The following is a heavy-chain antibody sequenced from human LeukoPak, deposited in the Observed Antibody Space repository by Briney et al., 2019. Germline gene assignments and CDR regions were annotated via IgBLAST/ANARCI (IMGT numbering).Heavy chain of an antibody. Sequence: PSETLSLICTVSGGSISNYYWSWIRQPPGKGLEWIGEINHSGSTNYNSSLKSRVTISVDTSKNQFSLKLSSVTAADTAVYYCTISFVGGATDYWGQGTLVTVSS. V-gene: IGHV4-34*01. J-gene: IGHJ4*02. CDR1: GGSISNYY. CDR3: TISFVGGATDY. CDR2: INHSGST. D-gene: IGHD2-21*01.